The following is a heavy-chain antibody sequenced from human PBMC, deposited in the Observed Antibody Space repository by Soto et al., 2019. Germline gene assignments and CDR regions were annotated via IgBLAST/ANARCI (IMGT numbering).Heavy chain of an antibody. V-gene: IGHV2-5*02. D-gene: IGHD5-12*01. Sequence: QITLKESGPTLVKPTQTLTLTCTFSGISLSTDAVGVAWIRQPPGKALEWLALIYWDDDKRYSPSLKSRLTIIKDTSKNQVVLTMTNMDPVDTATYYCAHRGEVATIISDAFAIWGPGTAVTVSS. CDR1: GISLSTDAVG. J-gene: IGHJ3*02. CDR3: AHRGEVATIISDAFAI. CDR2: IYWDDDK.